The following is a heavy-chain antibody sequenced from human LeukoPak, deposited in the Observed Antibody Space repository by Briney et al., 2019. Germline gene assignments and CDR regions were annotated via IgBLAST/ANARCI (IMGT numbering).Heavy chain of an antibody. V-gene: IGHV1-69*01. Sequence: SVTVSCKASGGTFSSYAISWVRQAPGQGLEWMGGIIPIFGTANYAQKFQGRVAITADESTSTAYMELSSLRSEDTAVYYCARSITIFGVGLNDYWGQGTLVTVSS. CDR2: IIPIFGTA. CDR1: GGTFSSYA. D-gene: IGHD3-3*01. CDR3: ARSITIFGVGLNDY. J-gene: IGHJ4*02.